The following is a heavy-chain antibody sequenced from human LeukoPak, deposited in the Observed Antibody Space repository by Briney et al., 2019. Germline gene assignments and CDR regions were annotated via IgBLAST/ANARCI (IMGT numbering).Heavy chain of an antibody. Sequence: ASVKVSCKASGYTFTGYYMHWVRQAPGQGLEWMGRINPNSGGPNYAQKFQGRVTMTRDTSISTAYMELSRLRSDDTAVYYCARGGNRYSTFDYWGQGTLVTVSS. CDR2: INPNSGGP. V-gene: IGHV1-2*06. CDR1: GYTFTGYY. CDR3: ARGGNRYSTFDY. D-gene: IGHD6-13*01. J-gene: IGHJ4*02.